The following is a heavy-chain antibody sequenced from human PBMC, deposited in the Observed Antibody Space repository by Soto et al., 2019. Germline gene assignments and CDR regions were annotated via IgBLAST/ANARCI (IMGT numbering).Heavy chain of an antibody. CDR2: VFHSGNT. CDR3: VRKAGVRFAY. V-gene: IGHV4-4*02. J-gene: IGHJ4*02. CDR1: GDSISSSDW. D-gene: IGHD3-10*01. Sequence: QVQMQESGPGLMKPSGTLYLTCAVSGDSISSSDWWTWVRHPPGKGLEWIGEVFHSGNTNYNPSPRTRVTKSVEKSTKEFYLKGPSVTAVDTAIYYCVRKAGVRFAYWGPGALVNVSS.